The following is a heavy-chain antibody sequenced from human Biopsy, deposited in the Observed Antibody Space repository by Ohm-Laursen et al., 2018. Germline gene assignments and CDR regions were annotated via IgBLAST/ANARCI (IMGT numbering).Heavy chain of an antibody. CDR3: ARSFGVVINFEHNWFDP. Sequence: SSVKVSCKASGATFINYAINWLRQAPGQGLEWMGGISPMFGTAKYAQRFQGRVTITADKSTSTADMELSSLRSDDTAVYYCARSFGVVINFEHNWFDPWGQGTLVTVSS. V-gene: IGHV1-69*06. D-gene: IGHD3-3*01. CDR2: ISPMFGTA. J-gene: IGHJ5*02. CDR1: GATFINYA.